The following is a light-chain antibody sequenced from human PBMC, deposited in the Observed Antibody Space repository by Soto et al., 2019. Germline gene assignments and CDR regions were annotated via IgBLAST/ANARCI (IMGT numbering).Light chain of an antibody. CDR1: NIGSKS. V-gene: IGLV3-21*02. CDR2: DDS. J-gene: IGLJ2*01. Sequence: SYELTQPPSVSVAPGQTARSTCGGNNIGSKSVHWYQQKPGQAPVLVVYDDSDRPSGIPERFSGSNSGNTATLTISRVEVGDEADYYCQVWDSSSDHVVFGGGTKLTVL. CDR3: QVWDSSSDHVV.